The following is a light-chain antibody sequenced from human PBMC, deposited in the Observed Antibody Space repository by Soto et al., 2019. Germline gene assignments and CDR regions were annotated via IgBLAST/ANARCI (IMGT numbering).Light chain of an antibody. CDR1: QSVSIN. Sequence: KGTTQSRAANAVSPGGRATLSCKTGQSVSINLAWYQQKPGQGPRLLIYGASTRATGVRGRFSGSGSGSEFTLTISALQVDDFAISACQQYQYWRPRTFGQGTKVDIK. CDR2: GAS. V-gene: IGKV3-15*01. J-gene: IGKJ1*01. CDR3: QQYQYWRPRT.